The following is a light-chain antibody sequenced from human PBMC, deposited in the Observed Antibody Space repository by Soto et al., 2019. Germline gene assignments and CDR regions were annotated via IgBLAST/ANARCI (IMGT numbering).Light chain of an antibody. CDR2: GVS. Sequence: EIGMTQSPATLSVSPGERATLSCRARKSVSSKLAWYQQKPGQGPRLLIYGVSTRATGIPDRFSASGSGTDFTLTISSLPSEDFAVYYCQQYSTWLWTFGQGNKVEIK. V-gene: IGKV3-15*01. CDR3: QQYSTWLWT. CDR1: KSVSSK. J-gene: IGKJ1*01.